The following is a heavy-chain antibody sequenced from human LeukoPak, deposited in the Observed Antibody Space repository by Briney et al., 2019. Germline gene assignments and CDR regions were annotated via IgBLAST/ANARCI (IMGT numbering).Heavy chain of an antibody. CDR1: GFTFSSYA. Sequence: GGSLRLSCAASGFTFSSYAMSWVRQAPGKGLEWASAISGSGGSTYYADSVKGRFTISRDNSKNTLYLQMNSLRAEDTAVYYCAKRRLELWLNYFDYWGQGTLVTVSS. CDR3: AKRRLELWLNYFDY. D-gene: IGHD5-18*01. J-gene: IGHJ4*02. V-gene: IGHV3-23*01. CDR2: ISGSGGST.